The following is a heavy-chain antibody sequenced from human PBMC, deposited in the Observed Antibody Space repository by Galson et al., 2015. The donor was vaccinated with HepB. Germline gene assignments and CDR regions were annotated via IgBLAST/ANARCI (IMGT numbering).Heavy chain of an antibody. CDR2: ITRKSDKI. Sequence: SLRLSCAASGFAFEDHGMSWVRQRPGKGLEWVSGITRKSDKISYAASVRGRFTISRDNVKKSLFLQMNSLTAEDTALYYCARDWGSSVQGGPGTLVTVSS. J-gene: IGHJ4*02. CDR1: GFAFEDHG. CDR3: ARDWGSSVQ. D-gene: IGHD6-13*01. V-gene: IGHV3-20*04.